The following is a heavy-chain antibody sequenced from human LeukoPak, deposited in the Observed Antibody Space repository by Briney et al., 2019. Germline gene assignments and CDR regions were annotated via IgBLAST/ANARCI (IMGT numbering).Heavy chain of an antibody. J-gene: IGHJ2*01. D-gene: IGHD3-22*01. CDR2: INSDGSST. CDR3: ARDSYDTSGWRYFDL. CDR1: GFTFSSYW. Sequence: GGSLRLSCAASGFTFSSYWMHWVRQAPGKGLVWVSRINSDGSSTSYADSVKGRFTISRDNAKNTLYLQMNSLRAEDTAVYYCARDSYDTSGWRYFDLWGRGTLVSVSS. V-gene: IGHV3-74*01.